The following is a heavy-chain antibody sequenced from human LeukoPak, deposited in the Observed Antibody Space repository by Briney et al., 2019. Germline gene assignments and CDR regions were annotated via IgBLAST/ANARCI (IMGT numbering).Heavy chain of an antibody. CDR2: INHSGST. CDR3: ARGFPTGYSSGWYYLDY. J-gene: IGHJ4*02. CDR1: GGSFSGYY. D-gene: IGHD6-19*01. V-gene: IGHV4-34*01. Sequence: SETLSLTCAVYGGSFSGYYWSWIRQPPGKGLEWIGEINHSGSTNYNPSLKSRVTISVDTSKNQFSLKLSSVTAADTAVYYCARGFPTGYSSGWYYLDYWGQGTLVTVSS.